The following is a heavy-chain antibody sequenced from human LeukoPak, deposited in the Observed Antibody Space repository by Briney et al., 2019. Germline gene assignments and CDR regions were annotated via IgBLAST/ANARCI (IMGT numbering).Heavy chain of an antibody. J-gene: IGHJ4*02. CDR2: IKQDGNEK. Sequence: GGSLRLSCAASGFTLSSFWMSWVRQAPGKGLEWVANIKQDGNEKYYADSVKGRFTISRDNAKNSLYLQMNSLRAGDTAVYYCATIKVRANNYDTDGFEYWGQGTLVTVS. CDR3: ATIKVRANNYDTDGFEY. D-gene: IGHD3-10*01. CDR1: GFTLSSFW. V-gene: IGHV3-7*05.